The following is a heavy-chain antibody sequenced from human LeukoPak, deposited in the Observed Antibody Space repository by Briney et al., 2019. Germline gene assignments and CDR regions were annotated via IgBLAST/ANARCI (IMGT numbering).Heavy chain of an antibody. V-gene: IGHV1-2*02. CDR2: INPNSGGT. CDR3: ARDPGYSGYDESDAFDI. CDR1: GYTFTGYY. D-gene: IGHD5-12*01. J-gene: IGHJ3*02. Sequence: ASVKVSCKASGYTFTGYYMHWVRQAPGQGLEWMGWINPNSGGTNYAQKFQGRVTMTRDTSISTAYMELSRLRSDDTAVYYCARDPGYSGYDESDAFDIWGQGTMVTVSS.